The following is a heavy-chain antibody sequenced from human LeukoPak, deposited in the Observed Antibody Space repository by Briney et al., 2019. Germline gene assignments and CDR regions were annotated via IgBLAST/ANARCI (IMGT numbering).Heavy chain of an antibody. CDR1: GGSISSSSYY. CDR2: IYYSGST. CDR3: ARASGWYAGDY. Sequence: SETLSLTCTVSGGSISSSSYYWGWIRQPPGKGLEWIGSIYYSGSTYYNPSLKSRVSISVDTSKNQFSLKLSSVTAADTAVYYCARASGWYAGDYWGQGTLVTDSS. V-gene: IGHV4-39*07. J-gene: IGHJ4*02. D-gene: IGHD6-19*01.